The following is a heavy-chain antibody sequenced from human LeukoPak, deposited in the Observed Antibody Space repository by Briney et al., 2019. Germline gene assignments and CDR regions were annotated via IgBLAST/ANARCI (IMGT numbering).Heavy chain of an antibody. CDR2: ISYDGSNK. Sequence: PGGSLRLSCAASGFTFSSYGMHWVRQAPGKGLEWVAVISYDGSNKYYADSVKGRFTISRDSSKNTLYLQMNSLRAEDTAVYYCVFEGRADAFDIWGQGTMVTVSS. D-gene: IGHD3-10*01. V-gene: IGHV3-30*03. J-gene: IGHJ3*02. CDR3: VFEGRADAFDI. CDR1: GFTFSSYG.